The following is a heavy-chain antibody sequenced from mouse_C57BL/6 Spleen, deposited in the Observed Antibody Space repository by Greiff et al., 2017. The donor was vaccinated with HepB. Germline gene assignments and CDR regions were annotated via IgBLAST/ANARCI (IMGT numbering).Heavy chain of an antibody. CDR3: ARRGDSSGYVAWFAY. CDR2: ISSGGSYT. V-gene: IGHV5-6*01. Sequence: EVHLVESGGDLVKPGGSLKLSCAASGFTFSSYGMSWVRQTPDKRLEWVATISSGGSYTYYPDSVKGRFTISRDNAKNTLYLQMSSLKSEDTAMYYCARRGDSSGYVAWFAYWGQGTLVTVSA. CDR1: GFTFSSYG. D-gene: IGHD3-2*02. J-gene: IGHJ3*01.